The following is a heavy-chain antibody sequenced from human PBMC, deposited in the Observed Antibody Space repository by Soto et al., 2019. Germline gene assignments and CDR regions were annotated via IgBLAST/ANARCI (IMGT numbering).Heavy chain of an antibody. V-gene: IGHV1-69*06. Sequence: QVQLVQSGAEVKKPGSSVKVSCKASGGTFSSYAISWVRQAPGQGLEWMGGIIPIFGTANYAQKFQGRVTITADKSTSKAYMELSSLRSEDTAVYYCASRITMVRGGEYYYGMDVWGQGTTVTVSS. CDR3: ASRITMVRGGEYYYGMDV. J-gene: IGHJ6*02. CDR2: IIPIFGTA. D-gene: IGHD3-10*01. CDR1: GGTFSSYA.